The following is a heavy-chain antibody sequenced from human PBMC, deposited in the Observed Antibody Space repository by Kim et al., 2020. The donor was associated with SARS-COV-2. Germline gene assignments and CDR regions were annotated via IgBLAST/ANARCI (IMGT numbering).Heavy chain of an antibody. J-gene: IGHJ4*02. D-gene: IGHD4-17*01. Sequence: SETLSLTCAVYGGSFSGYYWSWIRQPPGKGLEWIGEINHSGSTNYNPSLKSRVTISVDTSKNQFSLKLSSVTAADTAVYYCARGKVNYGDYGIVDYWGQGTLVTVSS. CDR3: ARGKVNYGDYGIVDY. V-gene: IGHV4-34*01. CDR2: INHSGST. CDR1: GGSFSGYY.